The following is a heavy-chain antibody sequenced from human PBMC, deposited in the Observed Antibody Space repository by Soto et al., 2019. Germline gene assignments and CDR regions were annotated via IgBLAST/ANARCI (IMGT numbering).Heavy chain of an antibody. J-gene: IGHJ6*02. CDR3: ARGKWIPSDWGRTRENYHGLDV. Sequence: PVKLSRKASGATCTSYASSRGRQAPGQGPECMGGISPIFGRANYAQKFQGRVTITADESTSTAYTELSSLRSEDTAVYYCARGKWIPSDWGRTRENYHGLDVWRQGTTVTVSS. CDR1: GATCTSYA. CDR2: ISPIFGRA. D-gene: IGHD5-18*01. V-gene: IGHV1-69*01.